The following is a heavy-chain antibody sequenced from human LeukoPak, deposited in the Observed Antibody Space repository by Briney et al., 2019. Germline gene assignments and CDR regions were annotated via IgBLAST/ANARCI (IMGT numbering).Heavy chain of an antibody. Sequence: PGGSLRLSCAASGFTFSDYAMIWVRQAPGKGLECLSVISGGSSGSTYYADSVTGRFTVSRDNSKNTVDLQMNNLRVDDTAIYHCAKDHANTPVVTNWGQGILVSVSS. D-gene: IGHD2-21*02. V-gene: IGHV3-23*01. CDR2: ISGGSSGST. CDR1: GFTFSDYA. J-gene: IGHJ4*02. CDR3: AKDHANTPVVTN.